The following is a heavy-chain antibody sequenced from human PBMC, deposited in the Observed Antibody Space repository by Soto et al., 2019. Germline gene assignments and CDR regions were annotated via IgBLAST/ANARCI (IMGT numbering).Heavy chain of an antibody. J-gene: IGHJ4*02. CDR2: IYYIGST. V-gene: IGHV4-59*08. CDR1: XXXXXXXX. D-gene: IGHD3-3*01. CDR3: ARHATGWTYPLDY. Sequence: QVQLQESDPGLVKPSETLSLTCTVSXXXXXXXXXXXXRQPPGKGLEYIGHIYYIGSTNYSPSLXSRXXXXVDXXXNXXXLXXXSXTAADTAVXXCARHATGWTYPLDYWGQGTLVTVSS.